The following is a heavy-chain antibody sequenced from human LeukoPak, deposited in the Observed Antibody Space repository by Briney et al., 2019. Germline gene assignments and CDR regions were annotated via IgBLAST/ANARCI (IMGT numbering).Heavy chain of an antibody. J-gene: IGHJ4*02. CDR1: GFTFDDYG. V-gene: IGHV3-20*04. CDR3: ARDGGDCSGDSCYVDY. CDR2: IKWNGGST. D-gene: IGHD2-15*01. Sequence: GGSLRLSCAASGFTFDDYGMSWVRPAPGKGLEWVSSIKWNGGSTGYADSVKGRFTISRDNAKNSLYLQMNSLRAEDTALYYCARDGGDCSGDSCYVDYWGQGTLVTVSS.